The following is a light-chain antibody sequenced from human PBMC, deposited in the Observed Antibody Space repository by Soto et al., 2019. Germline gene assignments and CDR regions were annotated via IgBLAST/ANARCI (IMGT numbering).Light chain of an antibody. CDR3: SSFTPSYYYG. CDR1: GSDIGAYNY. Sequence: LTQPASVSGSPGQSITISCTGSGSDIGAYNYVSWYQQHPGKAPKLLIHGVTRRPSGVSSRFSASKSAYTASLTISGLQAEDEANYYGSSFTPSYYYGVGNGTKVTVL. J-gene: IGLJ1*01. CDR2: GVT. V-gene: IGLV2-14*01.